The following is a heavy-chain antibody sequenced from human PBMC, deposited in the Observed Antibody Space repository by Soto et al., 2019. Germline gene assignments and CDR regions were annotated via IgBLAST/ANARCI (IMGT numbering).Heavy chain of an antibody. D-gene: IGHD2-8*02. CDR2: ITISGSGT. CDR3: AKDSRSVTGTGDVAY. Sequence: PGWSLRLSCTTSGFTFSSYAMSWVRQAPGKGLEWVSGITISGSGTYFADSVKGRFTISRDNSKSTLYLQMNSLRAEDTAVYYCAKDSRSVTGTGDVAYWGQGPQVTVSA. J-gene: IGHJ4*02. CDR1: GFTFSSYA. V-gene: IGHV3-23*01.